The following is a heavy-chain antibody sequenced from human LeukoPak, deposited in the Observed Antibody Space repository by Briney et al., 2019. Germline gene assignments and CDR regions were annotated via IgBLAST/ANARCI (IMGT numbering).Heavy chain of an antibody. V-gene: IGHV3-7*03. J-gene: IGHJ4*02. Sequence: GGSLRLSCAASGFTFRNYWMSWVRQAPGTGLEWVANIKQDGSDRNYVTSVRGRFTISRDNAESSLYLQMNSLRAENTALYYCVRNLAVAGTCFDSWGQGTLVTVSS. CDR1: GFTFRNYW. CDR2: IKQDGSDR. D-gene: IGHD6-19*01. CDR3: VRNLAVAGTCFDS.